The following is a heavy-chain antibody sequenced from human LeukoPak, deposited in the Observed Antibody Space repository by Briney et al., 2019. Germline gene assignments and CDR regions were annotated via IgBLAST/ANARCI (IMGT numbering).Heavy chain of an antibody. J-gene: IGHJ3*02. Sequence: ASVKVSCKASGYIFTGYYMHWVRQAPGQGLEWMGWVNPNSGGTNCAQKLQGRVTMTSDTSISTAYMELSRLRSDDTALYYCARETAGDREAFDIWGQGTMVTISS. D-gene: IGHD7-27*01. CDR2: VNPNSGGT. V-gene: IGHV1-2*02. CDR1: GYIFTGYY. CDR3: ARETAGDREAFDI.